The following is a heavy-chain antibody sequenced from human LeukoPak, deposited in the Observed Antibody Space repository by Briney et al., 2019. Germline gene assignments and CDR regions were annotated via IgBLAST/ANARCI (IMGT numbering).Heavy chain of an antibody. Sequence: KSSETLSLTCTVSGRSLDSGDFYWSWIRQPPGKGLEWIGYIYFSGNTYYNPSLKSRVTISLGMSKNQFSLKLSSVTAADTAVYYCAREIAVAGSAFDIWGQGTMVAVSS. CDR1: GRSLDSGDFY. D-gene: IGHD6-19*01. J-gene: IGHJ3*02. CDR2: IYFSGNT. V-gene: IGHV4-30-4*08. CDR3: AREIAVAGSAFDI.